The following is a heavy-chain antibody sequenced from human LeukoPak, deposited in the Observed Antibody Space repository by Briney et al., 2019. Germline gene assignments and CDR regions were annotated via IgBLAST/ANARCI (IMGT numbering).Heavy chain of an antibody. Sequence: GGSLRLSCAASGFTFSNYGMHWVRQAPGKGLEWVAVISYDGSNKYYADSVKGRFTISRDNSKNTLYLQMNSLRAEDTAVYYCASEFTAAVVSSYYFDYWGQGTLVTVSS. CDR2: ISYDGSNK. V-gene: IGHV3-30*03. D-gene: IGHD6-13*01. CDR3: ASEFTAAVVSSYYFDY. J-gene: IGHJ4*02. CDR1: GFTFSNYG.